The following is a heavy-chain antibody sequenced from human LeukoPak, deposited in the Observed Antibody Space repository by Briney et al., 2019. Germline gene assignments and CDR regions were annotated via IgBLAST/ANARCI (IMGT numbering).Heavy chain of an antibody. V-gene: IGHV1-18*01. CDR3: ARGPGITIFGVVTYYYYYMDV. J-gene: IGHJ6*03. CDR1: GYTFTSYG. Sequence: ASVKVSCTASGYTFTSYGISWVRQAPGQGLEWMGWISAYNGNTNYAQKLQGRVTMTTDASTSTAYMELRSLRSDDTAVYYCARGPGITIFGVVTYYYYYMDVWGKGTTVTVSS. CDR2: ISAYNGNT. D-gene: IGHD3-3*01.